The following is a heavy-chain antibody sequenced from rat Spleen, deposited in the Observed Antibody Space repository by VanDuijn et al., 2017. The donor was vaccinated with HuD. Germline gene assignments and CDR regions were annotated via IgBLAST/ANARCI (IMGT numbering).Heavy chain of an antibody. D-gene: IGHD4-3*01. CDR1: GFTFSDYN. CDR2: IIYDGSRT. Sequence: EVQLVESGGGSVQPGRSLKLSCAASGFTFSDYNMAWVRQAPKKGLEWVATIIYDGSRTYYRDSVKGRFTISRDNAKKTLYLKMDSLRSEDTATYYCTRPIRAAGVMDAWGQGASVTVSS. CDR3: TRPIRAAGVMDA. V-gene: IGHV5S10*01. J-gene: IGHJ4*01.